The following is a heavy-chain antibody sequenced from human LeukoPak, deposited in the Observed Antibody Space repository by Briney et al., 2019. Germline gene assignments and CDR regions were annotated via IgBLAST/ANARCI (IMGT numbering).Heavy chain of an antibody. J-gene: IGHJ5*01. CDR2: VYYRGST. D-gene: IGHD6-25*01. CDR3: ASSATNNWLDY. Sequence: PSETLSLTCTVSGGSISSYYLSWIRQPPRKGLELIGYVYYRGSTNYNPSLKSRVTISVDTSKNQFSLKLTSVTAADTAVYYCASSATNNWLDYWGQGTLVTVSS. V-gene: IGHV4-59*01. CDR1: GGSISSYY.